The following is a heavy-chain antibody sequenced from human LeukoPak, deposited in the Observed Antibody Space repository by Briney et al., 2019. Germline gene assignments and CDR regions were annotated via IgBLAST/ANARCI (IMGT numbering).Heavy chain of an antibody. D-gene: IGHD6-19*01. CDR3: AKASRQGAVASPLDY. CDR2: IGGGGVRT. Sequence: GGSLRLSCAASGFTFTTYAMSWVRQAPGKGLEWVSAIGGGGVRTYYADSVKGRFTISRDNSKDTLFLLMNSLRAEDTAVYYCAKASRQGAVASPLDYWGQGTLVTVSS. J-gene: IGHJ4*02. CDR1: GFTFTTYA. V-gene: IGHV3-23*01.